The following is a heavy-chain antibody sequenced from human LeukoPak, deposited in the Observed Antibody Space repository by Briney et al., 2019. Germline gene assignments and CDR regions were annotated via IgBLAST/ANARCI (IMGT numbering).Heavy chain of an antibody. CDR3: ARGGNIFWSGYYDYFDS. Sequence: PSETLSLTCNVSGGSIHSYYWNWIQQPAGKGLEWIGRVYTSGRTIYNPSLKSRVTMSVDASKNLLSLKVTSVSAADTAVYYCARGGNIFWSGYYDYFDSWGQGTLVIVSS. CDR2: VYTSGRT. CDR1: GGSIHSYY. J-gene: IGHJ4*02. V-gene: IGHV4-4*07. D-gene: IGHD3-3*01.